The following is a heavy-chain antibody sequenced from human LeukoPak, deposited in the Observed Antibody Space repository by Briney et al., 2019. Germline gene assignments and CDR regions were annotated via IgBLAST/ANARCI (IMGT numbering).Heavy chain of an antibody. CDR2: MYTSGSA. V-gene: IGHV4-4*07. CDR3: ATERSRGLAL. J-gene: IGHJ5*02. CDR1: GDSTSGYY. Sequence: SETLSLTCTVPGDSTSGYYWSWIRQPAGKGLEWIGRMYTSGSANYNPSLKSRVTMSLDTSKELFSLQMSSVTAADTAIYYCATERSRGLALWGQGALVIVSS. D-gene: IGHD2-2*01.